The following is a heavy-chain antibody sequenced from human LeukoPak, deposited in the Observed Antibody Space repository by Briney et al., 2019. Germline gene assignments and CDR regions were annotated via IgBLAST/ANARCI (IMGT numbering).Heavy chain of an antibody. CDR3: ARDGRSGNFDK. Sequence: GGSLRLSCAASGFTVSSNYMSWVRQAPGKGLEWVSVIYSGGSTYYADSVKGRFAISRDNSKNTLYLQMNSLRAEDTAVYYCARDGRSGNFDKWGQGTMVSVSS. J-gene: IGHJ4*02. D-gene: IGHD1-26*01. CDR1: GFTVSSNY. V-gene: IGHV3-53*01. CDR2: IYSGGST.